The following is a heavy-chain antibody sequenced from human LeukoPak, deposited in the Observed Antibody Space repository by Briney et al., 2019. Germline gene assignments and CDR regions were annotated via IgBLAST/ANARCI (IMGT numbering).Heavy chain of an antibody. CDR3: TRLQNSGYSIN. V-gene: IGHV3-7*01. Sequence: GGSLRLSCAASGLTFSNYWMSWVRQAPGKGLEWVANIKKDETEKYYVDSVKGRFTISRYNAKSSLYLQMNSLRAEDTAVYYCTRLQNSGYSINWGQGTMVTVSS. CDR2: IKKDETEK. D-gene: IGHD3-22*01. CDR1: GLTFSNYW. J-gene: IGHJ3*01.